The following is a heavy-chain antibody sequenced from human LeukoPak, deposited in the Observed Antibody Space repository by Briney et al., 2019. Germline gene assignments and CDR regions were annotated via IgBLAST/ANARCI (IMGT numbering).Heavy chain of an antibody. Sequence: PSETLSLTCTVPGGSISSSSFFWAWIRQPPGKGLEWIGTVSYSGTTYYSPSLKSRVTISVDTSKNQFSLRLTSVTAADTALYYCAKLTCSSTFCPLDYWGQGTLVTVSS. CDR1: GGSISSSSFF. CDR2: VSYSGTT. CDR3: AKLTCSSTFCPLDY. J-gene: IGHJ4*02. V-gene: IGHV4-39*01. D-gene: IGHD2-2*01.